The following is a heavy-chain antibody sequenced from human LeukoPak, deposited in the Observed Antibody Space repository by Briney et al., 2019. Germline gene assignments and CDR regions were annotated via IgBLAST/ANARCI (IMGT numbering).Heavy chain of an antibody. CDR1: GFSFSTSG. D-gene: IGHD3-10*01. Sequence: GGSLRLSCEASGFSFSTSGVHWVRQAPGKGLEWMAVISKDGRKNHYADSVKGRFTISRDNSKSTLFLQMNSLRPEDTAIYYCARNLLNYGSAYYDVGIFYAWGQGTLVTVSS. CDR3: ARNLLNYGSAYYDVGIFYA. V-gene: IGHV3-30*04. J-gene: IGHJ5*02. CDR2: ISKDGRKN.